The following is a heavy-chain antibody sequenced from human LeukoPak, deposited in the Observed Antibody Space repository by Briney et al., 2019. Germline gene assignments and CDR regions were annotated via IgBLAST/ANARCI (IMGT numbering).Heavy chain of an antibody. Sequence: SGPTLVKPPQPLTLTCTFSGFSLSTSGVGVGWIRQPPGKALEWLALIYWNDDKRYSPSLKSRLTITKDTSKNQVVLTMTNMYPVDTATYYCARRTALGWYFDYWGQGTLVTVSS. CDR1: GFSLSTSGVG. CDR2: IYWNDDK. V-gene: IGHV2-5*01. CDR3: ARRTALGWYFDY. D-gene: IGHD2-21*02. J-gene: IGHJ4*02.